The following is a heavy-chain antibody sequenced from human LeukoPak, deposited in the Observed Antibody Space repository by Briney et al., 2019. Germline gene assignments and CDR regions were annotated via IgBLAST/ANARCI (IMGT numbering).Heavy chain of an antibody. Sequence: SETLSLTCTVSGGSISSGSYYWCWIRQPAGKGLEWIGRIYTSGSTNYNPSLKSRVTISVDTSKNQFSLKLSSVTAADTAVYYCARDKPVGATRPVIDYWGQGTLVTVSS. CDR2: IYTSGST. CDR1: GGSISSGSYY. D-gene: IGHD1-26*01. J-gene: IGHJ4*02. CDR3: ARDKPVGATRPVIDY. V-gene: IGHV4-61*02.